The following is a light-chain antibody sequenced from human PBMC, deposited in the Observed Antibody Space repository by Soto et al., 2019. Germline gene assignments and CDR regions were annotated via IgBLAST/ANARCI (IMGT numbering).Light chain of an antibody. V-gene: IGLV2-8*01. CDR2: EVS. CDR1: SSDVGGYNY. CDR3: SSYAGSNNRYV. J-gene: IGLJ1*01. Sequence: QSVLTQPPSASGSPGQSVTISFTGTSSDVGGYNYVSWYQQHPGKAPKLMVYEVSKRPSGVPDRFSGSKSGNTASLTVSGLQAEDEADYYCSSYAGSNNRYVFGTGTKVTV.